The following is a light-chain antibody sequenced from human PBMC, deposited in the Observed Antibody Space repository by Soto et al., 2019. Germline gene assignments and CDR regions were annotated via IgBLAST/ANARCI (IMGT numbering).Light chain of an antibody. CDR3: SSYTSSSTV. CDR1: SSDVGGYNY. J-gene: IGLJ7*01. Sequence: QSVLTQPASVSGSPGQSITISCTGTSSDVGGYNYVSWYQQHPGKAPKLLIYDVSNRPSGVSNRFCGSKSGNTASLTISGLQADDEANYYCSSYTSSSTVFGGGTPLTVL. CDR2: DVS. V-gene: IGLV2-14*01.